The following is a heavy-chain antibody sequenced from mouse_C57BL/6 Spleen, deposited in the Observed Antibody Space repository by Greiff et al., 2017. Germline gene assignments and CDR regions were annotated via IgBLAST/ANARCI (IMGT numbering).Heavy chain of an antibody. CDR1: GYTFTSYW. J-gene: IGHJ2*01. CDR3: ARSYGSSYARFDY. V-gene: IGHV1-50*01. CDR2: IDPSDSYT. D-gene: IGHD1-1*01. Sequence: QVQLQQPGAELVKPGASVKLSCKASGYTFTSYWMQWVKQRPGQGLEWIGEIDPSDSYTNYNQKFKGKATLTVDTYSSTAYMQLSSLTSEDSAVYYGARSYGSSYARFDYWGQGTTLTVSS.